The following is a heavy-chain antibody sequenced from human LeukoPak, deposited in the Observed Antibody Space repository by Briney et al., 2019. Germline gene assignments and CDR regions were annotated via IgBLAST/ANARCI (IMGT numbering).Heavy chain of an antibody. D-gene: IGHD3-22*01. Sequence: ASVKVSCKASGYTFAGYYMYWVRQAPGQGLEWMGWINPNSGGTNYAQKFQGRVTMTRDTSISTAYMELSRLRSEDTAVYYCATTWSGSGYSFGIYWGQGTLVTVSS. CDR1: GYTFAGYY. CDR2: INPNSGGT. CDR3: ATTWSGSGYSFGIY. J-gene: IGHJ4*02. V-gene: IGHV1-2*02.